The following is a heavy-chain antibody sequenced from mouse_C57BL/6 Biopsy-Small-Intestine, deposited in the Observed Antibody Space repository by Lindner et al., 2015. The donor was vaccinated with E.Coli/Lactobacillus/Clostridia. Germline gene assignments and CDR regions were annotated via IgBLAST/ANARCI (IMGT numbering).Heavy chain of an antibody. CDR3: ARDWDYSDY. V-gene: IGHV1-7*01. D-gene: IGHD4-1*01. J-gene: IGHJ2*01. CDR1: GYTFTSYW. CDR2: INPSSYYT. Sequence: VQLQESGAELAKPGASVKMSCKASGYTFTSYWMHWVKQRPGQGLEWIGYINPSSYYTEYNQKFKDKATLTADKSSSTAYMQLSSLTSEDSAVYYCARDWDYSDYWGQGTILTVSS.